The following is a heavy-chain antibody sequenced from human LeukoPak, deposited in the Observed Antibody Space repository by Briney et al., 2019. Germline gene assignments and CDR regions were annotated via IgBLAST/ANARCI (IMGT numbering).Heavy chain of an antibody. J-gene: IGHJ4*02. CDR1: GGSISSYY. CDR3: ARGMATISLAFDY. V-gene: IGHV4-59*01. CDR2: IYYSGST. D-gene: IGHD5-24*01. Sequence: SETLSLTCTVSGGSISSYYWSWIRQPPGKGLEWIGYIYYSGSTNYNPSLKSRVTISVDTSKNQFSLKLSSVTAADTAVYYCARGMATISLAFDYRGQGNLVTVSS.